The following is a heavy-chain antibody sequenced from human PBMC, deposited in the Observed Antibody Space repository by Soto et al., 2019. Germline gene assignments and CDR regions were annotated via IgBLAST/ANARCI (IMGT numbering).Heavy chain of an antibody. V-gene: IGHV3-15*01. CDR1: GFTFSNAW. J-gene: IGHJ6*02. CDR3: TVSNVLRFLRYYYYGMDV. D-gene: IGHD3-3*01. CDR2: IKSKTDGGTT. Sequence: GVSLRLSCAASGFTFSNAWMSWVRQAPGKGLEWVGRIKSKTDGGTTDYAAPVKGRFTISRDDSKNTLYLQMNSLKTEDTAVYYCTVSNVLRFLRYYYYGMDVWGQGTTVTVS.